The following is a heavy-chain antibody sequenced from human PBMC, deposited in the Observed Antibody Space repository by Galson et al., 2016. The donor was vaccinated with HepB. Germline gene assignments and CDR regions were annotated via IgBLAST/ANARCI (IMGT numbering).Heavy chain of an antibody. J-gene: IGHJ3*02. CDR3: AKGGSGSALVNLGAFDI. V-gene: IGHV1-46*01. CDR2: INPSGGSA. D-gene: IGHD1-26*01. Sequence: SVKVSCKASGFTFSSSAVQWVRQAPGQGLEWMGIINPSGGSASYAQTFQGRVTMTRDTSTNTVYMELTILGSADTAVYYCAKGGSGSALVNLGAFDIWGQGTMLTVSS. CDR1: GFTFSSSA.